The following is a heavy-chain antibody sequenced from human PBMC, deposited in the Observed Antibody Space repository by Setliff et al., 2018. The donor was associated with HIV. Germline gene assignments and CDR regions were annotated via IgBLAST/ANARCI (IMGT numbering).Heavy chain of an antibody. D-gene: IGHD6-19*01. CDR3: ARDHEDSGWYVESVDY. V-gene: IGHV3-30*04. CDR1: GFTFSSYA. J-gene: IGHJ4*02. Sequence: PGGSLRLSCAPSGFTFSSYAMHWVRQAPGKGLEWVAVISYDGSNKYYADSVKGRFTISRDNAKNSLYLQMSSLRAEDTAVYYCARDHEDSGWYVESVDYWGQGTLVTVSS. CDR2: ISYDGSNK.